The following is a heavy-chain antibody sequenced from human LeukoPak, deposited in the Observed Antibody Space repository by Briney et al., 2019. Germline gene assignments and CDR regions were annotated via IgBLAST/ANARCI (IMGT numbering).Heavy chain of an antibody. J-gene: IGHJ4*02. CDR1: GFTFSTYS. D-gene: IGHD2-8*02. V-gene: IGHV3-48*02. CDR2: ISSSSSAI. Sequence: GGSLRLSCAASGFTFSTYSMNWVRQAPGKGLEWVSYISSSSSAIHYADSVKGRFTISRDNAKNSLYLQMNSLRDEDTAVYYCARDRLRSGGAADWGQGTLVTVSS. CDR3: ARDRLRSGGAAD.